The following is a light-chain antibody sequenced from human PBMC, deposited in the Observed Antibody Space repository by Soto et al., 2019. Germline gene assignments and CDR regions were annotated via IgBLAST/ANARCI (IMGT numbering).Light chain of an antibody. J-gene: IGKJ2*01. CDR3: MQGTHLPYT. CDR1: QSLVYSDGNTY. CDR2: KVS. V-gene: IGKV2-30*01. Sequence: DVVMTQSPLSLPVTLGQPASISCRSSQSLVYSDGNTYLSWFQQRPGQSPRRLIYKVSNRDSGVPDRFSGSGSGTDFTLRISRVEADDFGVYYCMQGTHLPYTFGQGTQRGIK.